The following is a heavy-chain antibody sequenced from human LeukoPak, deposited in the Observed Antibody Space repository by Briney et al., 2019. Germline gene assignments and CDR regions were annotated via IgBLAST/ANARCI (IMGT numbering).Heavy chain of an antibody. Sequence: SETLSLTCAVSGGXISSYYCNWIRQPPGRGLEWIGYIYYSGSTNYNPSLKSRVTMSVDTSKNQFCLKLSSVTAADTAVYYCARGVTIFGVIYFDYWGQGSLVTVSS. D-gene: IGHD3-3*01. J-gene: IGHJ4*02. CDR3: ARGVTIFGVIYFDY. CDR2: IYYSGST. V-gene: IGHV4-59*01. CDR1: GGXISSYY.